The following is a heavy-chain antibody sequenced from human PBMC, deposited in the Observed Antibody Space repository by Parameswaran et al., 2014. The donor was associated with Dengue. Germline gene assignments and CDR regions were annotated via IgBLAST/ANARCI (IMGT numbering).Heavy chain of an antibody. CDR2: IKQDGSEK. CDR3: ARVGANDYNYIDYYGMDV. D-gene: IGHD1-20*01. J-gene: IGHJ6*02. Sequence: RWIRQPPGKGLEWVANIKQDGSEKYYVDSVKGRFTISRDNAKNSLYLQMNSLRAEDTAVYYCARVGANDYNYIDYYGMDVWGQGTTVTVSS. V-gene: IGHV3-7*01.